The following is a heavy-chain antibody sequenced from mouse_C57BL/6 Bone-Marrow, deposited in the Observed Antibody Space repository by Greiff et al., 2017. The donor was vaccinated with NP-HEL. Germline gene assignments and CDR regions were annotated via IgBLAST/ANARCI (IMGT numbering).Heavy chain of an antibody. J-gene: IGHJ2*01. D-gene: IGHD2-12*01. CDR1: GYTFTSYW. V-gene: IGHV1-55*01. CDR3: AREAYYSLWYFDY. Sequence: QVQLKQPGAELVKPGASVKMSCKASGYTFTSYWITWVKQRPGQGLEWIGDIYPGSGSTNYNEKFKSKATLTVDTTSSTAYMQLSSLTSEDSAVYYCAREAYYSLWYFDYWGQGTTLTVSS. CDR2: IYPGSGST.